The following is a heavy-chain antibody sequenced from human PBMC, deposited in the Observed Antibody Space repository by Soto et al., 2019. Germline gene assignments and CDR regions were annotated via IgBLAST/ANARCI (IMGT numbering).Heavy chain of an antibody. Sequence: QVQLVQSGAEVKKPGASVKVSCKASGYTFTSYYMPWVRQAPGQGLEWMGIINPSGGSTSYAQKFQGRVTMTRDTSTSTVYMELSSLTSEDTAVYYCASYIVGATNAFDMWGQGTMVTVSS. D-gene: IGHD1-26*01. CDR2: INPSGGST. J-gene: IGHJ3*02. CDR3: ASYIVGATNAFDM. CDR1: GYTFTSYY. V-gene: IGHV1-46*01.